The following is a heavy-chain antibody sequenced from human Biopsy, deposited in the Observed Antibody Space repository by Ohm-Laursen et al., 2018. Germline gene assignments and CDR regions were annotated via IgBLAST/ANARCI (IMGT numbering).Heavy chain of an antibody. V-gene: IGHV4-4*07. D-gene: IGHD1-26*01. CDR1: GDSINNYY. J-gene: IGHJ3*02. CDR2: IYTSGSP. CDR3: ARGTGRYYVYGAFDI. Sequence: PSDTLSLTCTVSGDSINNYYWSWIRQPAGKGLEWIGRIYTSGSPNYNLYLESRVTMSVDTSKNQFSLNLRSVTAADTAVYYCARGTGRYYVYGAFDIWGQGTVVTVSS.